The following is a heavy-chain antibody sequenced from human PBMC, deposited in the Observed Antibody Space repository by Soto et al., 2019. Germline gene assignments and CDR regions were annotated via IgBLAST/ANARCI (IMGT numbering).Heavy chain of an antibody. Sequence: SETLSLTCTVSGGSINSGDYSWTWIRQPPGKGLDWIGYIYHTGTTYYNMSLKSRVNISADKSIRTAYLQWNSLEASDTAMYYCARIRKNCGGDCYALEYWGPGTLVTVSS. CDR3: ARIRKNCGGDCYALEY. J-gene: IGHJ4*02. V-gene: IGHV4-30-2*01. CDR2: IYHTGTT. D-gene: IGHD2-21*02. CDR1: GGSINSGDYS.